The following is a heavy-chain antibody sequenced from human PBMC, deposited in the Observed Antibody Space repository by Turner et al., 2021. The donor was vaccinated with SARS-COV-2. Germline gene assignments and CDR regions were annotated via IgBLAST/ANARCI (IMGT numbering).Heavy chain of an antibody. V-gene: IGHV3-30*18. CDR3: AKITGTTTGDY. Sequence: QVQLVESGGGVVQPGRSLRLSCAAPGFTFSSYGMHWVRQAPGKGLEWVAVISYDGSNKFYADSVKGRFTISRDNSKNTLYLQMNSLRAEDTAVYYCAKITGTTTGDYWGQGTLVTVSS. CDR2: ISYDGSNK. D-gene: IGHD1-7*01. J-gene: IGHJ4*02. CDR1: GFTFSSYG.